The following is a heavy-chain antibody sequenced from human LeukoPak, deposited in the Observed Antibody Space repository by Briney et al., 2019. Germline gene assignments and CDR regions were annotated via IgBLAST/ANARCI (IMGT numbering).Heavy chain of an antibody. V-gene: IGHV3-30*02. J-gene: IGHJ6*03. Sequence: PGGSLRLSCAASGFTFSSYGMHWVRQAPGKGLEWVAFIRYDGSNKYYADSVKGRFTISRDNSKNTLYLQMNSLRAEDTAVYYCAKSPVYDSSGYYANYYYYYMDVWGKGTTVTVSS. CDR2: IRYDGSNK. CDR1: GFTFSSYG. CDR3: AKSPVYDSSGYYANYYYYYMDV. D-gene: IGHD3-22*01.